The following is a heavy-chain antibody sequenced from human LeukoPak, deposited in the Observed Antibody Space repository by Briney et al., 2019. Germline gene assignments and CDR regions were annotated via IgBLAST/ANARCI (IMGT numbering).Heavy chain of an antibody. CDR3: ARVWSMIREYVEY. V-gene: IGHV3-21*01. CDR1: GFTFSGYT. Sequence: GGSLRLSCAASGFTFSGYTMNWVRQTPGKGLEWVSSISSSSDYIYYADSVKGRFTISRDNSKDPLYLQMSSLRAEDTAVYYCARVWSMIREYVEYWGQGTLVTVSS. D-gene: IGHD3-10*01. CDR2: ISSSSDYI. J-gene: IGHJ4*02.